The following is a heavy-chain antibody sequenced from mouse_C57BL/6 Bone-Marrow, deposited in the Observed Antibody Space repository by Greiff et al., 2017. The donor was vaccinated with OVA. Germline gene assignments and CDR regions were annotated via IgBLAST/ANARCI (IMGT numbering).Heavy chain of an antibody. V-gene: IGHV1-81*01. CDR3: ARVLRLRYYFDY. D-gene: IGHD3-2*02. CDR1: GYTFTSYG. Sequence: VQGVESGAELARPGASVKLSCKASGYTFTSYGISWVKQRTGQGLEWIGEIYPRSGNTYYNEKFKGKATLTADKSSSTAYMELRSLTSEDSAVYFCARVLRLRYYFDYWGQGTTLTVSS. J-gene: IGHJ2*01. CDR2: IYPRSGNT.